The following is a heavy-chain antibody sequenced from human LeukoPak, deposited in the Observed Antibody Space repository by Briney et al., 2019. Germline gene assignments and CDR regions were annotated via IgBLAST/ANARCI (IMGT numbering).Heavy chain of an antibody. D-gene: IGHD3-9*01. V-gene: IGHV4-39*07. CDR3: ARANFDWLLLGYYFDY. CDR1: GGSISSSSYY. Sequence: SETLSLTCTVSGGSISSSSYYWGWIRQPPGKGLEWIGSIYYSGSTYYNPSLKSRVTISVDTSKNQFSLKLSSVTAADTAVYYCARANFDWLLLGYYFDYWGQGTLVTVSS. J-gene: IGHJ4*02. CDR2: IYYSGST.